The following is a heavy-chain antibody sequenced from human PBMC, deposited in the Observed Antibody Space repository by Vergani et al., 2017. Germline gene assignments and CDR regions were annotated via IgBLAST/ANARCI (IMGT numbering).Heavy chain of an antibody. J-gene: IGHJ4*02. V-gene: IGHV4-4*08. CDR2: MYHSGST. CDR3: ASLSGVYDYVWGSYRYYFDY. CDR1: GGSMSGYY. D-gene: IGHD3-16*02. Sequence: QVRLQESGPGLVKPSETLSLTCSVSGGSMSGYYWSWIRQPPGKELEWIGYMYHSGSTNYNPSLKSRVTISVDTSKNQFSLKLSSVTAADTAVYYCASLSGVYDYVWGSYRYYFDYWGQGTLVTVSS.